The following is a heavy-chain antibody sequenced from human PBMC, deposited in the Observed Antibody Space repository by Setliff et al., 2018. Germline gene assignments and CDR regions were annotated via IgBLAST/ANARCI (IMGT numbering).Heavy chain of an antibody. V-gene: IGHV4-31*03. Sequence: ASETLSLTCSVSGGSVYRDGYYWTWIRHHPGKGLEWIGYMYFNGNTYYNPSLESRVIISSDTSETQFSLRLTSVTTADTAVYFCARAFGHSGYPNYNRYYFMDVWGKGTPVTVSS. CDR2: MYFNGNT. CDR1: GGSVYRDGYY. D-gene: IGHD3-10*01. J-gene: IGHJ6*04. CDR3: ARAFGHSGYPNYNRYYFMDV.